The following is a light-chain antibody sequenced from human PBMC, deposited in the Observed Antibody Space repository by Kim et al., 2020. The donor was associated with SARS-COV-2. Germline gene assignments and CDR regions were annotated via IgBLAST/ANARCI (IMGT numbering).Light chain of an antibody. CDR1: QSVGKNY. CDR3: QQYASSPIT. V-gene: IGKV3-20*01. J-gene: IGKJ5*01. Sequence: EIVLTQSPGTLSLSPGERAILSCRASQSVGKNYIAWYQKKVGQAPRLLIYDASTRATGIPDRFGGSGSGTDFTLTITRLEPDDFTFYFCQQYASSPITFGQGTRLEIK. CDR2: DAS.